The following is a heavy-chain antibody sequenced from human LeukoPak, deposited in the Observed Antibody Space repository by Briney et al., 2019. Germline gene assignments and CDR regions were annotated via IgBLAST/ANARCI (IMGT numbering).Heavy chain of an antibody. CDR3: ARILYDTSGYRLDY. D-gene: IGHD3-22*01. J-gene: IGHJ4*02. Sequence: GGSLRLSCAASGFTFSSCSMTWGRQAPGQGLEWISAITSGSTYIYYADSVKGRFTTSRDNARNSLHLQMDSLRVEDTAVYYCARILYDTSGYRLDYWGQGTLVTVS. CDR2: ITSGSTYI. CDR1: GFTFSSCS. V-gene: IGHV3-21*01.